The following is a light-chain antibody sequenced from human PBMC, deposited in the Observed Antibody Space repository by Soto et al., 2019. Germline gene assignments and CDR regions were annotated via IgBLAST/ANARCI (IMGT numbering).Light chain of an antibody. CDR3: KSYDSSLSGV. CDR1: SSNIGAGYD. J-gene: IGLJ2*01. Sequence: QSVLTQTPSVSGAPGQRVTISCTGRSSNIGAGYDVHWYQQLPGTAPKLLIYGNSNRPSGVPDRFSGSKSGTSASLAITGLQAEDEADYYCKSYDSSLSGVFGGGTKVTVL. V-gene: IGLV1-40*01. CDR2: GNS.